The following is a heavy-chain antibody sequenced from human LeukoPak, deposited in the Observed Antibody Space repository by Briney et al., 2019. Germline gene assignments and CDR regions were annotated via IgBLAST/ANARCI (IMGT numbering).Heavy chain of an antibody. D-gene: IGHD3-22*01. CDR2: LSYDGSDK. Sequence: PGGSLRLSCAASRFIFSSYAMHWVRQAPGKGLEWVAVLSYDGSDKYYADSVKGRFTISRDNSRNTLYLQMNSLRTDDTAVYYCAREVPYDSSRYYQPFDYWGQGTLVTVSS. V-gene: IGHV3-30*04. CDR1: RFIFSSYA. CDR3: AREVPYDSSRYYQPFDY. J-gene: IGHJ4*02.